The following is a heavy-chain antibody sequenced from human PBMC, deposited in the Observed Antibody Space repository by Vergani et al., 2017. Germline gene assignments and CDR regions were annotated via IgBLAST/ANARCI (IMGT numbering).Heavy chain of an antibody. CDR1: GYTFTGYY. CDR3: ARDGPIVLMVYANYWFDP. V-gene: IGHV1-2*02. Sequence: QVQLVQSGAEVKKPGASVKVSCKASGYTFTGYYMHWVRQAPGQGLEWMGWINPNSGGTNYAQKFQGRVTMTRDTSISTAYMELSRLRSDDTAVYYCARDGPIVLMVYANYWFDPWGQGTLVTVSS. J-gene: IGHJ5*02. D-gene: IGHD2-8*01. CDR2: INPNSGGT.